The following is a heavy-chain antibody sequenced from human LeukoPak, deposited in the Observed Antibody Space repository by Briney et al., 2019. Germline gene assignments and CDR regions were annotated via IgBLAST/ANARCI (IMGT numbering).Heavy chain of an antibody. CDR1: GFTFSNYA. D-gene: IGHD2-2*01. Sequence: PGGSLRLSCSASGFTFSNYAMTWVRQAPGKGLGWVSAISGSDGSTYYADSVKGRFSISRDNSKNTLYLQMNTLRAEDTAVYYCSRGSAIVVIPAAFSWFDPWGQGTLVTASS. CDR2: ISGSDGST. V-gene: IGHV3-23*01. J-gene: IGHJ5*02. CDR3: SRGSAIVVIPAAFSWFDP.